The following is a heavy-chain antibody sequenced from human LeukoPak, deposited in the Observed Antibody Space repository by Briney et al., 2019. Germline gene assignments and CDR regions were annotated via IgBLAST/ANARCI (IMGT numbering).Heavy chain of an antibody. CDR2: MNPNSGNT. V-gene: IGHV1-8*01. J-gene: IGHJ5*02. CDR1: GYTFSSYD. D-gene: IGHD6-19*01. CDR3: AGGILSSGWELNWFGP. Sequence: GTSVKVSCKASGYTFSSYDINWVRQATGQGLEWMGWMNPNSGNTGYAQRFQGRVTMTRNTSINTAYMELSSLRSEDTAVYYCAGGILSSGWELNWFGPWGQGTLVTVSS.